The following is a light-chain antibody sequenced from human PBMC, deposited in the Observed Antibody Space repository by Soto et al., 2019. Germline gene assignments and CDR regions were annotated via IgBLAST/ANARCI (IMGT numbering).Light chain of an antibody. J-gene: IGLJ2*01. Sequence: QSVMTQPPSASGTPGQRVTISCSGSSSNIGSNSVNWYQQLPGTAPKLLIYNIDQRPSGVPDRFLGPKSGSSASLAISGLQSEDEADYYCASWDDRLSGPIFGGGTKVTVL. CDR3: ASWDDRLSGPI. V-gene: IGLV1-44*01. CDR2: NID. CDR1: SSNIGSNS.